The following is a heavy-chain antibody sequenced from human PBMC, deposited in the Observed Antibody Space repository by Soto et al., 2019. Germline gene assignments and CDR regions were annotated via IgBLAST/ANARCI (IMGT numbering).Heavy chain of an antibody. J-gene: IGHJ4*02. D-gene: IGHD2-2*01. CDR3: AAHRYCSSTSCWDYFDY. CDR1: GFTFSSYW. V-gene: IGHV3-74*01. Sequence: GGSLRLSCAASGFTFSSYWMHWVRQAPGKGLVWVSRINSDGSSTNYADSVKGRFTISRDNAKNTLYLQMNSLRAEDTAVYYCAAHRYCSSTSCWDYFDYWGQGTLVTVSS. CDR2: INSDGSST.